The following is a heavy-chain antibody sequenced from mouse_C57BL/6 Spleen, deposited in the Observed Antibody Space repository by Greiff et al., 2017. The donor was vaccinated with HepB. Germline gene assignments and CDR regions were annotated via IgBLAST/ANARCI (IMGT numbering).Heavy chain of an antibody. CDR3: ARRGYGSRPSYAMDY. Sequence: QVQLQQSGPGLVQPSQSLSITCTASGFSLTSYGVHWVRQSPGKGLEWLGVIWSGGSTDYNAAFISRLSTSKDNSKSQVFCKMNSLQADDTAIYYCARRGYGSRPSYAMDYWGQGTSVTVSS. CDR2: IWSGGST. V-gene: IGHV2-2*01. D-gene: IGHD1-1*01. J-gene: IGHJ4*01. CDR1: GFSLTSYG.